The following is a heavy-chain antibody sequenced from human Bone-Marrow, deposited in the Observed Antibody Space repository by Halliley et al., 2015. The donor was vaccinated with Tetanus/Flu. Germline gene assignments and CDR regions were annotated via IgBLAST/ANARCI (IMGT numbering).Heavy chain of an antibody. D-gene: IGHD5-18*01. J-gene: IGHJ4*02. Sequence: MGIIFPGASDSRYSPSFLGQVTISADKSITTAYLQWSALKASDTATYYCARLSGYSYGYHFDSWGQGTLVTVSS. CDR3: ARLSGYSYGYHFDS. CDR2: IFPGASDS. V-gene: IGHV5-51*01.